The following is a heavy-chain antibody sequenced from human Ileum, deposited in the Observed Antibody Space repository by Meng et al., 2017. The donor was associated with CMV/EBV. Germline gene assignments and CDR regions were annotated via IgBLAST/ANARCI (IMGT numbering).Heavy chain of an antibody. CDR3: AKTGSSGSFVES. J-gene: IGHJ4*02. V-gene: IGHV3-30*02. CDR1: GFNFGGYA. D-gene: IGHD1-26*01. CDR2: LRYDGSNQ. Sequence: GESLKISCAASGFNFGGYAMHWVRQAPGKGLEWVSFLRYDGSNQHYADSVEGRFTISRDNSDNTLYLQMNSLRPEDTAVYYCAKTGSSGSFVESWGQGTLVTVSS.